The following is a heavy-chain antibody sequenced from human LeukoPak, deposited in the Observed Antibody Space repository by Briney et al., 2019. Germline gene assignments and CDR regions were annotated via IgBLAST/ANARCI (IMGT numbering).Heavy chain of an antibody. CDR3: AARPRTDPTIAAAVEAGSYYFDY. CDR1: GGSFSGYY. Sequence: PSETLSLTCAVYGGSFSGYYWSWIRQPPGKGLEWIGEINHSGSTNYNPSLKSRVTISVDTSKNQFSLKLSSVTAADTAVYYCAARPRTDPTIAAAVEAGSYYFDYWGQGTLVTVSS. V-gene: IGHV4-34*01. J-gene: IGHJ4*02. CDR2: INHSGST. D-gene: IGHD6-13*01.